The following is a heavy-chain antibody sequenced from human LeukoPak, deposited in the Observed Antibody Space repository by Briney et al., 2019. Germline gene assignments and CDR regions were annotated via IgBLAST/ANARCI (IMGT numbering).Heavy chain of an antibody. Sequence: PSETLSLTCIVSGGSISSSSYYWGWIRQPPGKGLEWIGSIYYSGSTYYNPSLKSRVTISVDTSKNQFSLKLSSVTAADTAVYYCARHGYYDSSGYYLGWFDPWGQGTLVTVSS. CDR1: GGSISSSSYY. J-gene: IGHJ5*02. CDR3: ARHGYYDSSGYYLGWFDP. CDR2: IYYSGST. D-gene: IGHD3-22*01. V-gene: IGHV4-39*01.